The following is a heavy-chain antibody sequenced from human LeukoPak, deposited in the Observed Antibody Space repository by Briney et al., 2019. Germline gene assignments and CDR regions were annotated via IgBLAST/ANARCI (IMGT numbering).Heavy chain of an antibody. D-gene: IGHD6-19*01. J-gene: IGHJ4*02. CDR3: ARRTQWLVNIDY. V-gene: IGHV4-34*01. Sequence: SETLSLTCTVSGGSISSYYWSWIRQPPGKGLEWIGEINHSGSTNYNPSLKSRVTISVDTSKNQFSLKLSSVTAADTAVYYCARRTQWLVNIDYWGQGTLVTVSS. CDR2: INHSGST. CDR1: GGSISSYY.